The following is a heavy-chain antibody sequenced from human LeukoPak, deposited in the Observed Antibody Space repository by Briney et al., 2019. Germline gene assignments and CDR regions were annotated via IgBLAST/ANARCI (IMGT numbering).Heavy chain of an antibody. CDR2: IYPGDSDT. CDR3: AAAFDRFLFDY. D-gene: IGHD3-9*01. Sequence: GESLKISCKGSGYSFSSNWIGWVRRMPGKGPEWMGIIYPGDSDTRYSPSFQGQVTISADKSISTAYLQWSSLKASDTAMYYCAAAFDRFLFDYWGQGTLVTVSS. V-gene: IGHV5-51*01. CDR1: GYSFSSNW. J-gene: IGHJ4*02.